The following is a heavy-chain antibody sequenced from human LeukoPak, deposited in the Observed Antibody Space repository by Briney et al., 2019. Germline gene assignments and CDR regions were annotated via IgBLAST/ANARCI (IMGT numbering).Heavy chain of an antibody. V-gene: IGHV3-74*01. CDR1: RFTSSTHW. CDR2: MNGDGSST. Sequence: PGGSLRLSCAASRFTSSTHWMHWVRQVPGKGLVWVSRMNGDGSSTTYADSVKGRFTISRDNAKHTLYLQMNSLRAEDTAIYYCAGDIRNYYFYNWGQGTLVTVSS. CDR3: AGDIRNYYFYN. J-gene: IGHJ4*02.